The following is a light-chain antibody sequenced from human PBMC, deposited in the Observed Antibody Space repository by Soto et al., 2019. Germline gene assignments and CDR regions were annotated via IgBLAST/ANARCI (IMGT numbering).Light chain of an antibody. CDR3: LSYTTSRTYV. V-gene: IGLV2-14*03. J-gene: IGLJ1*01. Sequence: QSALTQPASVSGSPGQSITISCTGTSSDVGGYNYVSWYQQHPGKAPRLMIYDVSDRPSGVSNRFSGSKSGNTASLTISGLQAEDEADYYCLSYTTSRTYVFGTGTKVTVL. CDR2: DVS. CDR1: SSDVGGYNY.